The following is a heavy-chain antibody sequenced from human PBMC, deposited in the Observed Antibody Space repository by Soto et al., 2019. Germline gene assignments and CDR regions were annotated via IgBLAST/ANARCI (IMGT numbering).Heavy chain of an antibody. CDR2: INHSGST. CDR3: ARRATTVTTYYYYYMDV. D-gene: IGHD4-17*01. V-gene: IGHV4-34*01. CDR1: GGSISSYY. J-gene: IGHJ6*03. Sequence: PEETLSLTCTVSGGSISSYYWSWIRKPLGKGLEWIGEINHSGSTNYNPSLKSRVTISVDTSKNQFSLKLSSVTAADTAVYYCARRATTVTTYYYYYMDVWGKGTTVTVSS.